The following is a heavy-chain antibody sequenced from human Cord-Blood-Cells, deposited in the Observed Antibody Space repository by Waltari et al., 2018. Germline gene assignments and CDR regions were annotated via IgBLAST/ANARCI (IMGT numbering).Heavy chain of an antibody. CDR3: ATLTKYSGSYYYYYGMDV. V-gene: IGHV1-24*01. CDR1: GYTLTELS. Sequence: QVQLVQSGAEVKKPGASVKVSCKVSGYTLTELSMHWVRQAPGKGLEWMGGFDPEDGETIYAQKFQGRVTMTEDTSTDTAYMELSSLRSEDTAVYYCATLTKYSGSYYYYYGMDVWGQGTTVTVSS. D-gene: IGHD1-26*01. J-gene: IGHJ6*02. CDR2: FDPEDGET.